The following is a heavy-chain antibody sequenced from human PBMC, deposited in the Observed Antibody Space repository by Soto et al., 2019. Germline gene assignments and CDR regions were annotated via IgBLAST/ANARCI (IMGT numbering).Heavy chain of an antibody. V-gene: IGHV3-30*03. Sequence: QEQLVESGGGVVQPGRSLRLSCAASGLTLRNYGMHWVRQAPGKGLEWVAVISYDGSDKYYADSVKGRFTISRDNSKTPLSLQMTRLRGEATAVYYCAIAGYGSLIHYYGMDVWGQGTTVTVSS. D-gene: IGHD5-18*01. J-gene: IGHJ6*02. CDR1: GLTLRNYG. CDR2: ISYDGSDK. CDR3: AIAGYGSLIHYYGMDV.